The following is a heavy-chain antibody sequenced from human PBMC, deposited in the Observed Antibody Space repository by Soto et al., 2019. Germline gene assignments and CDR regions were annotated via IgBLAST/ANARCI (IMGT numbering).Heavy chain of an antibody. J-gene: IGHJ4*02. CDR1: GGTFSSYA. D-gene: IGHD3-22*01. CDR2: IIPIFGTA. Sequence: WASVKVSCKASGGTFSSYAISWVRQAPGQGLEWMGGIIPIFGTANYAQKFQGRVTITADESTSTAYMELSSLRSEDTAVYYCATLNDSSGYFYYFDYWGQGTLVTVSS. V-gene: IGHV1-69*13. CDR3: ATLNDSSGYFYYFDY.